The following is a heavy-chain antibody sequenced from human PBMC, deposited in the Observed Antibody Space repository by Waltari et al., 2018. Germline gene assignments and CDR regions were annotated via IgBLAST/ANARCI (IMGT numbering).Heavy chain of an antibody. D-gene: IGHD3-22*01. V-gene: IGHV4-4*07. Sequence: QVQLQESGPGLVKPSETTSLPSTVPGDSINSYFWNWIRQPAGKGLEGIGRIHSGGSSDYNDSLKSRVTLSVDTSKNQLSLRVRSVTAADTAVYYCAREETYYYDSSVYFDYWGQGALVTVSS. CDR1: GDSINSYF. CDR2: IHSGGSS. J-gene: IGHJ4*02. CDR3: AREETYYYDSSVYFDY.